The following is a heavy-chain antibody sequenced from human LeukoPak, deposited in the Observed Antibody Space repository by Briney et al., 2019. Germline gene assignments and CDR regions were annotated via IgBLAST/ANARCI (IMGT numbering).Heavy chain of an antibody. V-gene: IGHV6-1*01. CDR2: TYYRSDWYS. Sequence: SETLSLTCAISGDSVSSNSTAWNWIRQSPSRGLEWLGRTYYRSDWYSDYAVSVKSRLSITPDTAKNQFSLQLNSVTPEDTAIYYCAREGSYFDYWGQGTLVTVSS. CDR3: AREGSYFDY. J-gene: IGHJ4*02. CDR1: GDSVSSNSTA.